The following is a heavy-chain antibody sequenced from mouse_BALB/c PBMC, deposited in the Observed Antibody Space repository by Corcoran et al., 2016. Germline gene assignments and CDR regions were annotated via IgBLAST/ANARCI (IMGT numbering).Heavy chain of an antibody. V-gene: IGHV9-3-1*01. Sequence: QIQLVQSGPELKKPGETVKISCKASGYTFTNYGMNWVKQAPGKGLKWMGWINTYTGEPTYADDFKGRFAFSLETSASTAYLQINNLKNEETATYFCARGFYYGNYRFAYWGQGTLVTVSA. CDR1: GYTFTNYG. D-gene: IGHD2-1*01. J-gene: IGHJ3*01. CDR3: ARGFYYGNYRFAY. CDR2: INTYTGEP.